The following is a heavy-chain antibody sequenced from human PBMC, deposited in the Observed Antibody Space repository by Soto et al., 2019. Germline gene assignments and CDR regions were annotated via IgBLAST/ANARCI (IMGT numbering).Heavy chain of an antibody. CDR3: ARDTETLGPRANDALDI. CDR1: GGTFSSYA. J-gene: IGHJ3*02. D-gene: IGHD3-3*02. V-gene: IGHV1-69*05. CDR2: IIPIFGTA. Sequence: GASVKVSCKASGGTFSSYAISWVRQAPGQGLEWMGGIIPIFGTANYAQNFQGGVSITRDTSASTVYMELTGLTSEDTAVYYCARDTETLGPRANDALDIWGQGTMVTGSS.